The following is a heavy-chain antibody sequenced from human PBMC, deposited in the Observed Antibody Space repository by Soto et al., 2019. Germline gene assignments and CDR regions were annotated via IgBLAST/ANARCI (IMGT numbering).Heavy chain of an antibody. CDR3: ARDRGYYDSSGYFSPRSYFDY. V-gene: IGHV3-23*01. Sequence: EVQLLESGEGLVQAGGSLRLSCAASGFTFSRDGMSWVRQAPGKGLEWVSLVTDNGRSTYYAASVKGRFTISRDNSKNTLYLQMNSLRAEDTAVYYCARDRGYYDSSGYFSPRSYFDYWGQGTLVTVSS. D-gene: IGHD3-22*01. CDR2: VTDNGRST. CDR1: GFTFSRDG. J-gene: IGHJ4*02.